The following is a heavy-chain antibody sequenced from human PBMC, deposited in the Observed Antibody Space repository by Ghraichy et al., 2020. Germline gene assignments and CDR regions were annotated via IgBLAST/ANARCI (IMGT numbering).Heavy chain of an antibody. CDR2: ISGSGGST. Sequence: GGSLRLSCAASGFTFSSYAMSWVRQAPGKGLEWVSAISGSGGSTYYADSVKGRFTISRDNSKNTLYLQMNSLRAEDTAVYYCAKNPHLFRTLYDYGDSRFDPWGQGTLVTVSS. CDR3: AKNPHLFRTLYDYGDSRFDP. CDR1: GFTFSSYA. D-gene: IGHD4-17*01. J-gene: IGHJ5*02. V-gene: IGHV3-23*01.